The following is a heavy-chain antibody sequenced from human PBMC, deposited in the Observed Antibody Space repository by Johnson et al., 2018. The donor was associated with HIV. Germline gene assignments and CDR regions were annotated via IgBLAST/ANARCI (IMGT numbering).Heavy chain of an antibody. V-gene: IGHV3-71*02. D-gene: IGHD2-21*02. CDR1: GFTFSNGW. Sequence: VQLVESGGGLVKPGGSLRLSCAASGFTFSNGWMSWVRQAPGKGLEWVGFISSKAYGGTTEYAASLQVRCLRFCLLSLGPASSVLELKNNVRGLLGLRWAVWG. CDR3: WAV. J-gene: IGHJ6*02. CDR2: ISSKAYGGTT.